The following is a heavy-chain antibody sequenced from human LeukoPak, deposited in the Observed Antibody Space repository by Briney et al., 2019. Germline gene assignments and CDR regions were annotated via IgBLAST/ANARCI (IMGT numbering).Heavy chain of an antibody. CDR3: ARDLGYSYGYAAFDI. D-gene: IGHD5-18*01. CDR1: GFTFSSYS. Sequence: GGSLRLSCAASGFTFSSYSMNWVRQAPGKGLEWVSYMSSSFYSIYYADAVKGRFTISRDNAKNSLYLQMNSLRAEDTAVYYCARDLGYSYGYAAFDIWGQGTMVTVSS. J-gene: IGHJ3*02. V-gene: IGHV3-48*01. CDR2: MSSSFYSI.